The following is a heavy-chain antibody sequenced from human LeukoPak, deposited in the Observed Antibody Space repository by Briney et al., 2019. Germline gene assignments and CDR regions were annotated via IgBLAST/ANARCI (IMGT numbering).Heavy chain of an antibody. CDR2: ISGSGGST. Sequence: PGESLRLSCAASGFTFSTYVMSWVRQAPGMGLEWVSSISGSGGSTYYADSVKGRFTISRDNSKNTLYLQINSLRAEDTAVYYCAKTPSLGYWGQGTLVTVSS. CDR3: AKTPSLGY. V-gene: IGHV3-23*01. J-gene: IGHJ4*02. CDR1: GFTFSTYV.